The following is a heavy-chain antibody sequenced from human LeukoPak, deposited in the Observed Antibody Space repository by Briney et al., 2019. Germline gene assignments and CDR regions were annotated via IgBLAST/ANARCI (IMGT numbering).Heavy chain of an antibody. V-gene: IGHV3-23*01. CDR3: ARDSFGVAGTFDY. D-gene: IGHD3-3*01. CDR2: ISGNGGVT. Sequence: GRSMRLACAVAGLTLSSYGITWVRQAPGKGLGWVSSISGNGGVTTYADSVKGRFTMSRDNSRNTLYLQMNSLRAEDTAVYYCARDSFGVAGTFDYWGQGTLVTVSS. J-gene: IGHJ4*02. CDR1: GLTLSSYG.